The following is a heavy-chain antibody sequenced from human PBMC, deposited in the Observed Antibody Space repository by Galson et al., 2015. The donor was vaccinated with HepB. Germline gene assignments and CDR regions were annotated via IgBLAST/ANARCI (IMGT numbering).Heavy chain of an antibody. J-gene: IGHJ6*02. CDR1: GYSFTSYW. V-gene: IGHV5-10-1*01. CDR3: ASRGGIEEYYYYYGMDV. Sequence: QSGAEVKKPGESLRISCKGSGYSFTSYWISWVRQMPGKGLEWMGRIDPSDSYTNYSPSFQGHVTISADKSISTAYLQWSSLKASDTAMYYCASRGGIEEYYYYYGMDVWGQGTTVTVSS. CDR2: IDPSDSYT. D-gene: IGHD3-16*01.